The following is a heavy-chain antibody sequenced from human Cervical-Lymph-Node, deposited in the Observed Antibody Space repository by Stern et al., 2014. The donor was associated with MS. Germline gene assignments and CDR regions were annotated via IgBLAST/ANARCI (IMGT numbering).Heavy chain of an antibody. D-gene: IGHD6-19*01. CDR3: AREVAGHRLGMMDV. CDR1: GDTLINYY. CDR2: INPSGGST. J-gene: IGHJ6*02. Sequence: VQLVESGAEVKKPGASVKVSCKASGDTLINYYMHWVRQAPGQGLEWMGIINPSGGSTNYAQKFQGRVTMTRDTSTSTVYMELSSLRSEDTAVYYCAREVAGHRLGMMDVWGQGTTVTVSS. V-gene: IGHV1-46*01.